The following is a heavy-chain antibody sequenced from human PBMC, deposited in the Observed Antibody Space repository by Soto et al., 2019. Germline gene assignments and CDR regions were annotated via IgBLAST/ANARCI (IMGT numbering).Heavy chain of an antibody. J-gene: IGHJ4*02. CDR2: IGGYGHTT. Sequence: EVQLLESGGVLVQPGGSLRLSCAASGFSFGSYAMTWVLQSPGKGLEWVSRIGGYGHTTDYAEVVQGRFIIYKGDSKKTMDLQMNSLRVEDTAVYYCVKGGPTAIYFDHWGQGNLVSVSS. V-gene: IGHV3-23*01. CDR1: GFSFGSYA. D-gene: IGHD3-3*01. CDR3: VKGGPTAIYFDH.